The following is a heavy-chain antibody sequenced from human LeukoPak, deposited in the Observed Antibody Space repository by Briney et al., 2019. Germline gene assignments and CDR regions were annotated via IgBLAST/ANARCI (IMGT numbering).Heavy chain of an antibody. CDR2: ISPYNGNT. J-gene: IGHJ4*02. V-gene: IGHV1-18*01. Sequence: ASVTVSCKASGYTFTSYGISWVRQAPGQGLEWMGWISPYNGNTDYSQKLQGRVTMTTDTSTSTAYMELRSLRSDDTAVYYCARDLKRGYSSGRYSWGTGSSNDYWGQGTLVTVSS. CDR3: ARDLKRGYSSGRYSWGTGSSNDY. D-gene: IGHD6-19*01. CDR1: GYTFTSYG.